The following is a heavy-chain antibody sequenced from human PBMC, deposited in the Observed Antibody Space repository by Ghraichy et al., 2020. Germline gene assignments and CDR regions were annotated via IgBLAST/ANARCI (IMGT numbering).Heavy chain of an antibody. J-gene: IGHJ3*02. D-gene: IGHD3-22*01. CDR2: IYSGGST. CDR3: ARKDSSGYYGTLI. CDR1: GFTVSSNY. Sequence: GGSLRLSCAASGFTVSSNYMSWVRQAPGKGLEWVSVIYSGGSTYYADSVKGRFTISRDNSKNTLYLQMNSLRAEDTAVYYCARKDSSGYYGTLIWGQGTMVTVSS. V-gene: IGHV3-53*01.